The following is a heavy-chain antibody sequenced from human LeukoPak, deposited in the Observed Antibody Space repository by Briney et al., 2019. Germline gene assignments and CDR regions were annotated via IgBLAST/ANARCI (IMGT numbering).Heavy chain of an antibody. Sequence: GGSLRLSCATSGFTFSNAWMNWVRQAPGKGLEWVGRIRSNSDGGTIDYAAPVKGRFTLSRDDSKTTLYLQMNSLQTEDTAVYYCTSRGPGGDYWGQGTLVTVSS. CDR2: IRSNSDGGTI. V-gene: IGHV3-15*07. CDR1: GFTFSNAW. D-gene: IGHD1-26*01. J-gene: IGHJ4*02. CDR3: TSRGPGGDY.